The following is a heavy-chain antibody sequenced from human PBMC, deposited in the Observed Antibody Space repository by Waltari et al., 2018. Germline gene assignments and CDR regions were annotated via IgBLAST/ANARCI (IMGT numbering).Heavy chain of an antibody. Sequence: QVQLQESGPGLVKPSETLSLTCAVSGYSISSGYYWGWIRQPPGKGLEWIGSIYHSGSTYYNPSLKSRVTISVDTSKNQFSLKLSSVTAADTAVYYCARHFSLLDWFDPWGQGTLVTVSS. D-gene: IGHD3-3*02. CDR1: GYSISSGYY. J-gene: IGHJ5*02. V-gene: IGHV4-38-2*01. CDR2: IYHSGST. CDR3: ARHFSLLDWFDP.